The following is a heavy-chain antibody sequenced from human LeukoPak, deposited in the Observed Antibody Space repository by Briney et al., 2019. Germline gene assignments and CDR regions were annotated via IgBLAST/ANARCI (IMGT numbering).Heavy chain of an antibody. CDR3: VRVKGTYFDF. J-gene: IGHJ4*02. D-gene: IGHD1-1*01. CDR1: GFPFSSYS. CDR2: ISASGSNI. V-gene: IGHV3-48*01. Sequence: PGGSLRLSCAASGFPFSSYSMNWVRQAPGKGLEWASYISASGSNIYYLDSVKGRFTVSRDNAMNSLFLQMDRPSAEDTAVYYCVRVKGTYFDFWGQGTLVTVSS.